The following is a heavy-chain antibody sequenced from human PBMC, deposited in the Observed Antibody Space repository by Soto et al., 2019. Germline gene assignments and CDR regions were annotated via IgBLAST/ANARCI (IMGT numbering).Heavy chain of an antibody. CDR3: DTLPGGGGY. J-gene: IGHJ4*02. V-gene: IGHV3-53*01. D-gene: IGHD3-10*01. CDR2: IYSGGYT. CDR1: GFTVSNNY. Sequence: EVQLVESGGGLIQPGGSLRLSCAVSGFTVSNNYMSWVRQAPGKGLEGVSVIYSGGYTAYGDSVKGRFPISRDNSTTHPHPTMIALRPHDNTLFYRDTLPGGGGYWGQGTLVTVSS.